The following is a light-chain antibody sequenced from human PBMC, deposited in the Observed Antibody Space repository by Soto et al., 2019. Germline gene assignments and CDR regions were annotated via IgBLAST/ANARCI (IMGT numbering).Light chain of an antibody. V-gene: IGLV2-11*01. J-gene: IGLJ1*01. CDR1: SGDVGYYNY. CDR2: DVS. Sequence: QSVLTQPRSVSGSPGQSVTISCTGTSGDVGYYNYVSWYQQHPGKAPKVMIYDVSERPSGVPDRFSGSKSGNTASLTISGLQAEDEADYYCRSYAGSPRYVFGTGTKVTVL. CDR3: RSYAGSPRYV.